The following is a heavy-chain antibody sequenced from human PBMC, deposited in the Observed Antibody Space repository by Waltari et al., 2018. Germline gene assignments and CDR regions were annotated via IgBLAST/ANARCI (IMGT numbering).Heavy chain of an antibody. CDR2: ISGSSRTI. Sequence: EVQLVESGGGLVQPGGSLRLSCAASGFIFSTYSMNWGRQAPGKGLEWLSYISGSSRTIYYAGSVKGRFTISRDNAKNSLYLHMNSLRAEDTAIYDCARDKTPVDYRGQGTLVTVSS. CDR1: GFIFSTYS. J-gene: IGHJ4*02. CDR3: ARDKTPVDY. D-gene: IGHD2-15*01. V-gene: IGHV3-48*04.